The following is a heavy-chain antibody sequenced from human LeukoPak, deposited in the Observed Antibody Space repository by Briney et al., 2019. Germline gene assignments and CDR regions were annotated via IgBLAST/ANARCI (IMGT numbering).Heavy chain of an antibody. CDR1: GFTFSSYV. V-gene: IGHV3-30-3*02. D-gene: IGHD1-26*01. J-gene: IGHJ4*02. CDR3: AKMGAPIDY. Sequence: PGGSLRLSCAASGFTFSSYVMHWVRQAPGKGLEWVAVISYDRSNKYYADSVKGRFTISRDNSKNTLFLQMNSLRPDDTAVYYCAKMGAPIDYWGQGILVTVSS. CDR2: ISYDRSNK.